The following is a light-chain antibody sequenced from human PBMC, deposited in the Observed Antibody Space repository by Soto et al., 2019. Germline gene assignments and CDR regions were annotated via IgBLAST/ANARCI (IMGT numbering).Light chain of an antibody. CDR3: GTWDSSLSAYV. CDR1: SSNIANNY. Sequence: QSVLTQPPSVSAAPGQKVTISCSGSSSNIANNYVSWYQHVPKTAPKLLIYDNDKRPSGIPDRFSGSSSGTSATLGITGLQTGDEADYYCGTWDSSLSAYVFGTGTKLTVL. CDR2: DND. J-gene: IGLJ1*01. V-gene: IGLV1-51*01.